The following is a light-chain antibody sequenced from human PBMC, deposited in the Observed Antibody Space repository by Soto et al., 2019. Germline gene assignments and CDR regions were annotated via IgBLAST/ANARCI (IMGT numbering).Light chain of an antibody. CDR3: QQYSDWPPWT. Sequence: EIVLTQSPGTLSLSPGERATLSCRASQSVSSSYLAWYQQKPGQAPRLLIYGASTRATGLPARFSGSGSETDFTLTISSLEPEDSAVYYCQQYSDWPPWTFGQGTKVDIK. V-gene: IGKV3-20*01. CDR2: GAS. CDR1: QSVSSSY. J-gene: IGKJ1*01.